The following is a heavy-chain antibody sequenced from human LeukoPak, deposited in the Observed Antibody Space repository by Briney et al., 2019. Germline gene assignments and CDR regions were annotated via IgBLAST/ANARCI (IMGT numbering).Heavy chain of an antibody. J-gene: IGHJ1*01. D-gene: IGHD1-26*01. CDR1: GFTFSSYG. CDR3: AKDYGSGSYSASEYFQH. Sequence: PGGSLRLSCAASGFTFSSYGMHWVRQAPGKGLEWVAVISYDGSNKYYADSVKGRFTISRDNSKNTLYLQMNSLRAEDTAVYYCAKDYGSGSYSASEYFQHWGQGTLVTVSS. CDR2: ISYDGSNK. V-gene: IGHV3-30*18.